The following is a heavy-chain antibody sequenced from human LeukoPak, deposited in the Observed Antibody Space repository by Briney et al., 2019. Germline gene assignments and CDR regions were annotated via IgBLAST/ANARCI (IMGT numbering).Heavy chain of an antibody. CDR2: ISGSGGST. Sequence: GGSLRLSCAASGFTFSSYAISWVRQAPGKGLEWVSAISGSGGSTSSADTVKGRFPITRDDSKHTLYLQMNSLRAEGTAVYYCAKDQDGIVAGLGNSWFDPWGQGTLVTVSS. J-gene: IGHJ5*02. CDR3: AKDQDGIVAGLGNSWFDP. V-gene: IGHV3-23*01. CDR1: GFTFSSYA. D-gene: IGHD6-19*01.